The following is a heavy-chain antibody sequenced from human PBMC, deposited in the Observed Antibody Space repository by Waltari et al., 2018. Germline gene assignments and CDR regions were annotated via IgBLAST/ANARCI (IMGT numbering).Heavy chain of an antibody. CDR3: ARKGYHHAFDI. V-gene: IGHV3-7*01. J-gene: IGHJ3*02. Sequence: EVQLVESGGGLVQLGGSLRLSCAASGFTFSSYWMSWVRQAPGKGLEWRANIKQDGSAKYYVDSVKGRFTISRDNAKNSLYLQMNSLRAEDTAVYYCARKGYHHAFDIWGQGTMVTVSS. CDR1: GFTFSSYW. D-gene: IGHD2-2*01. CDR2: IKQDGSAK.